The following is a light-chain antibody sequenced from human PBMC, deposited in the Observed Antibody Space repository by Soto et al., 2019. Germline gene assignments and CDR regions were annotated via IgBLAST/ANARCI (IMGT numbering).Light chain of an antibody. Sequence: EIVMTQSPVTLSVSPGERATLSCRASQSVSSNLAWYQQKPGQAPSLLIYGAFTRATGVPARFIGSASGTEFTLTITSLQSEDFALYYCQHYVTWPLAFGGGTRVENK. J-gene: IGKJ4*01. CDR2: GAF. CDR3: QHYVTWPLA. V-gene: IGKV3-15*01. CDR1: QSVSSN.